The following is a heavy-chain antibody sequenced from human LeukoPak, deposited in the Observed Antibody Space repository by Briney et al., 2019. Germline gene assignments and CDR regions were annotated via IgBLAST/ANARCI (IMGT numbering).Heavy chain of an antibody. CDR3: ARDRRGSGSYYWFDP. D-gene: IGHD3-10*01. J-gene: IGHJ5*02. CDR1: GYTFTGYY. Sequence: GASVKVSCKASGYTFTGYYMHWVRQAPGQGLEWMGRINPNSGGTNYAQKFQGRVTMTRDTSISTAYMELSRLRSDDTAVYYCARDRRGSGSYYWFDPWGQGTLVTVSS. CDR2: INPNSGGT. V-gene: IGHV1-2*06.